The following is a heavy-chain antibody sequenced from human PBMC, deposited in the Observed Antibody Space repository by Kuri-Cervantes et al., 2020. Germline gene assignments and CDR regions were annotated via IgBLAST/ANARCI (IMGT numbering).Heavy chain of an antibody. D-gene: IGHD5-24*01. V-gene: IGHV4-59*13. J-gene: IGHJ6*02. Sequence: SETLSLTCTVSGGSISGYYWCWIRQPPGKGLEWIVNIYYSGSTNYSPSLKGRVTISLDTSKSQFSLKLGSVTAADTAVYYCARGSGYNYYYYYVMDVWGQGTTVTVSS. CDR2: IYYSGST. CDR3: ARGSGYNYYYYYVMDV. CDR1: GGSISGYY.